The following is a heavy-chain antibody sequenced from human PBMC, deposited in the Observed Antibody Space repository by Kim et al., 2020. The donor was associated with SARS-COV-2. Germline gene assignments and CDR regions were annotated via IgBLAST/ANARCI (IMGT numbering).Heavy chain of an antibody. D-gene: IGHD6-13*01. J-gene: IGHJ4*02. CDR1: GFTFSSYG. Sequence: GGSLRLSCAASGFTFSSYGMHWVRQAPGKGLEWVAVISYDGSNKYYADSVKGRFTISRDNSKNTLYLQMNSLRAEDTAVYYCAKDMYSSSRYYFDYWGQGTLATVSS. CDR3: AKDMYSSSRYYFDY. CDR2: ISYDGSNK. V-gene: IGHV3-30*18.